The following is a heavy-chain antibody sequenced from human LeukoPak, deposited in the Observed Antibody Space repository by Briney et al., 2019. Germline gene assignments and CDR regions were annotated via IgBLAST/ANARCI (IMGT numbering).Heavy chain of an antibody. V-gene: IGHV4-59*01. CDR3: ARDGNHDYGDYGFDY. Sequence: SETLSLTCTVSGGSISSYYWSWIRQPPGKGLEWIGYIYYSGSTNYNPSLKSRVTISVDTSKNQFSLKLSSVTAADTAVYYCARDGNHDYGDYGFDYWGQGTLVTVSS. CDR1: GGSISSYY. D-gene: IGHD4-17*01. J-gene: IGHJ4*02. CDR2: IYYSGST.